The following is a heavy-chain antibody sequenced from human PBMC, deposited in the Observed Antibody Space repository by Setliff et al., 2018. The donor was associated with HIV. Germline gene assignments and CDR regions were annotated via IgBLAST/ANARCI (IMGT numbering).Heavy chain of an antibody. D-gene: IGHD3-10*01. Sequence: SETLSLTCTVSGVSISSGSYYWSWIRQPAGKGLEWIGHIYTSGSTNYNPSLKSRVTISVDTSRNQFSLKLRSVTAADTAVYYCARHKWGGSGSYYNNLRAPDAFDIWGQGTMVTVSS. CDR1: GVSISSGSYY. CDR2: IYTSGST. CDR3: ARHKWGGSGSYYNNLRAPDAFDI. V-gene: IGHV4-61*09. J-gene: IGHJ3*02.